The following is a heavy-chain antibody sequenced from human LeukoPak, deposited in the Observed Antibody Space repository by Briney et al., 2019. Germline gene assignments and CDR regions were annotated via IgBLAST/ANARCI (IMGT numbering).Heavy chain of an antibody. CDR1: GFTFSSYG. CDR2: ISYDGSNK. V-gene: IGHV3-30*18. CDR3: AKDLRLWLQTDDGFDI. J-gene: IGHJ3*02. D-gene: IGHD5-18*01. Sequence: GGSLRLSCAASGFTFSSYGMHWVRQAPGKGLEWVAVISYDGSNKYYADSVKGRFTISRDNSKNTLYLQMSSLRAEDTAVYYCAKDLRLWLQTDDGFDIWGQGTMVTVSS.